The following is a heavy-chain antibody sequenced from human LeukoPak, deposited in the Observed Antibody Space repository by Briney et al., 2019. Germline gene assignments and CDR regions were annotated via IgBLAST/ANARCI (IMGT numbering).Heavy chain of an antibody. V-gene: IGHV3-30*02. CDR2: IRYDGSAK. CDR3: ARGAAYGSGGS. CDR1: GFTFSNHG. Sequence: GGSLRLSCAASGFTFSNHGMHWVRQAPGKGLEWVAFIRYDGSAKYNADSVKGRFTISRDNAKNSLYLQMNSLRAEDTAVYYCARGAAYGSGGSGGQGTLVTVSS. D-gene: IGHD3-10*01. J-gene: IGHJ4*02.